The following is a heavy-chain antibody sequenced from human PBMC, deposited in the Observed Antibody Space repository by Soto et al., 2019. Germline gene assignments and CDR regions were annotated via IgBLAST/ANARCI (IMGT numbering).Heavy chain of an antibody. Sequence: GASVKVSCKASAYTFTSYGISWVRQAPGQGLEWMGWISAYNGDTNYAQRFQGRVTMTTDTSTSTAYMELRSLRSDDTAVYYCVRDHDRTPDYWGQGTLVTVSS. CDR2: ISAYNGDT. D-gene: IGHD1-1*01. J-gene: IGHJ4*02. CDR1: AYTFTSYG. CDR3: VRDHDRTPDY. V-gene: IGHV1-18*01.